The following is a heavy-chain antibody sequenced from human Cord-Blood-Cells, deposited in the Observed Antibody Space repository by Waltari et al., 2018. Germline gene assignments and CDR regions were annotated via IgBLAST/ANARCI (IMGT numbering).Heavy chain of an antibody. Sequence: QITLKESGPTLVKPTQNLTLTCTFHGFSPSTSGVGVGWIRQPPGKARDWLAPIYWDDDKRYSPSLKSRLTITKDTSKNQVVLTMTNMDPVDTATYYCAHRRLGGFDYWGQGTLVTVSS. V-gene: IGHV2-5*02. CDR3: AHRRLGGFDY. CDR2: IYWDDDK. D-gene: IGHD1-26*01. CDR1: GFSPSTSGVG. J-gene: IGHJ4*02.